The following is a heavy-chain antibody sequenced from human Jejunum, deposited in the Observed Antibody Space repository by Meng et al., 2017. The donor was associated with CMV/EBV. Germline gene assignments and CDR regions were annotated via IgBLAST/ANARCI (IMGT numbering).Heavy chain of an antibody. V-gene: IGHV4-34*01. Sequence: QVELQQWGAALLNSSGTLSLPCAGYGGSLSPYYWTWILQIPGKGLEWIGEISHGGITNYNPSLKSRVTLLIDTSKNQFSLKLSSVTAADTAVYYCGMERVNWGQGILVTVSS. CDR2: ISHGGIT. CDR1: GGSLSPYY. CDR3: GMERVN. J-gene: IGHJ4*02. D-gene: IGHD1-1*01.